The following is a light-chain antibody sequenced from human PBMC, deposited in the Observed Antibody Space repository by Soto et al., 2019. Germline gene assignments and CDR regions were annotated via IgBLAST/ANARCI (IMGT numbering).Light chain of an antibody. V-gene: IGLV1-40*01. CDR2: GNS. CDR1: SSNIGAGYD. Sequence: QPVLTQPPSVSGAPGQRVTISCTGSSSNIGAGYDVHWYQQLPGTAPKLLIYGNSNRPSGVPDRFSGSKSGTSASLAITGLQAEDEADYYCSSFTSSDTLVVFGGGTKVTVL. J-gene: IGLJ2*01. CDR3: SSFTSSDTLVV.